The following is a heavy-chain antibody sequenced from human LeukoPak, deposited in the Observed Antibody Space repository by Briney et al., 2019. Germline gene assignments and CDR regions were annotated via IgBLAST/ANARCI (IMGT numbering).Heavy chain of an antibody. J-gene: IGHJ4*02. CDR3: ARQAGYSSSWFNYFDY. Sequence: SETLSLTCTVSGGSISSYYWCWIRQPPGKGLEWIGYIYYSGSTNYNPSLKSRVTISVDTSKNQFSLKLSSVTAADTAVYYCARQAGYSSSWFNYFDYWGQGTLVTVSS. D-gene: IGHD6-13*01. V-gene: IGHV4-59*08. CDR2: IYYSGST. CDR1: GGSISSYY.